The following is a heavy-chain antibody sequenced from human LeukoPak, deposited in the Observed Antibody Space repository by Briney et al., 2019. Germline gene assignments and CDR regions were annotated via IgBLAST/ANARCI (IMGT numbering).Heavy chain of an antibody. J-gene: IGHJ4*02. CDR2: ISSSGSTI. CDR1: GFTFSDYY. CDR3: ARFPVVGATTDEYYFDY. Sequence: PGGSLRLSCAASGFTFSDYYMSWIRQAPGKGLEWVSYISSSGSTIYYADSVKGRFTISRDNAKNSLYLQMNSLRAEDTAVYYCARFPVVGATTDEYYFDYWGQGTLVTVSS. D-gene: IGHD1-26*01. V-gene: IGHV3-11*04.